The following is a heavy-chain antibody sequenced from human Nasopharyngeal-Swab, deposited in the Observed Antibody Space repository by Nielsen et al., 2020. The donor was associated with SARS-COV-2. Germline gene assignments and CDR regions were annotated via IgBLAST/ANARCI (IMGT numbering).Heavy chain of an antibody. CDR1: GFTFSSFW. CDR3: AVVVAADNY. Sequence: GGSLRLSCAASGFTFSSFWMNWVRQAPGKGLEWVANIKQDGSEKYYVDSVKGRFTISRDNAKNSLYLQMNSLRAEDTAVYYCAVVVAADNYWGQGTLVTVSS. V-gene: IGHV3-7*01. CDR2: IKQDGSEK. J-gene: IGHJ4*02. D-gene: IGHD2-15*01.